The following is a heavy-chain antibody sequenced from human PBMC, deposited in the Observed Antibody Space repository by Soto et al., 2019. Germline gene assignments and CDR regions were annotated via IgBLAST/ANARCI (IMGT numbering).Heavy chain of an antibody. CDR3: AKDAVYKDGLWLMDS. V-gene: IGHV3-23*01. CDR1: GFTISTYA. Sequence: GGSLRLSCAASGFTISTYAMTWVRQAPGKGLECVSGVTGSGGQIHYADSVKGRFTISKDNSKNTLYLQMSSLREEDTALYYCAKDAVYKDGLWLMDSWGQGTLVTVSS. D-gene: IGHD2-21*01. J-gene: IGHJ5*02. CDR2: VTGSGGQI.